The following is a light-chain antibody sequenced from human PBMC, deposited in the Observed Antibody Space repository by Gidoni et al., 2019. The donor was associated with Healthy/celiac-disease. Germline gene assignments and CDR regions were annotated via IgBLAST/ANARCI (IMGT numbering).Light chain of an antibody. CDR2: AAS. Sequence: DIQMTQSPSSLSASVGDRVTITCRASQGISNYLAWYQQKPGNVPKLLIYAASTLQAGVPSRFSGSGSGTDFTLTISSLQPEDVATYYCQKYNSAPDTFGPXTKVDIK. CDR3: QKYNSAPDT. J-gene: IGKJ3*01. CDR1: QGISNY. V-gene: IGKV1-27*01.